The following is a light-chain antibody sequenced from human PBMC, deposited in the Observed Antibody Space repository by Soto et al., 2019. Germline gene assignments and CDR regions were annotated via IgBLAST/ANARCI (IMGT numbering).Light chain of an antibody. Sequence: DIPMTQSPSSLSASVGDRVTITCRASQSISSYLNWYQQKPGKAPKPLIYAASSLETGVPSRFSGSGSVTDFTLTISSLQPEDFAIYYCQQSYSTLWTFGQGTKVEIK. CDR1: QSISSY. J-gene: IGKJ1*01. V-gene: IGKV1-39*01. CDR3: QQSYSTLWT. CDR2: AAS.